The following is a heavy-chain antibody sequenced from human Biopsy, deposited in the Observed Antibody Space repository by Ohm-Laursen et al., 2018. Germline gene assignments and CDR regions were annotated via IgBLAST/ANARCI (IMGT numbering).Heavy chain of an antibody. J-gene: IGHJ3*02. CDR2: IKYDGSEK. Sequence: SLRLSCTASGFTFSSYWMSWVRQAPGKGLEWVANIKYDGSEKSCVDSVKGRFTISRDNAKNSLYLQMHSLRAEDTAVYYCARGSGGLAYCGGDCYSHAFEIWGQGTLVTVPS. CDR3: ARGSGGLAYCGGDCYSHAFEI. D-gene: IGHD2-21*02. V-gene: IGHV3-7*01. CDR1: GFTFSSYW.